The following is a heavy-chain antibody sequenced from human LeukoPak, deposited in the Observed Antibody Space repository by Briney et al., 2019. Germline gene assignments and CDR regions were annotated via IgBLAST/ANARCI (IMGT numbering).Heavy chain of an antibody. Sequence: GGSLRLSCAASGFTFSSYAMHWVRQAPGKGLEWVAVISYDGSNKYYADSVKGRFTISRDNSKNTLYLQMNSLRAEDTAVYYCARRGYQLLSPAGYWGQGTLVTVSS. D-gene: IGHD2-2*01. V-gene: IGHV3-30*04. CDR3: ARRGYQLLSPAGY. CDR1: GFTFSSYA. CDR2: ISYDGSNK. J-gene: IGHJ4*02.